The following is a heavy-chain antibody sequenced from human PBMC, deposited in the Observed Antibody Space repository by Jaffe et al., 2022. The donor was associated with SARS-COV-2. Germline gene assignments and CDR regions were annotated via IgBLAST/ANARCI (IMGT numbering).Heavy chain of an antibody. CDR1: GFTFSSYW. D-gene: IGHD3-3*01. Sequence: EVQLVESGGGLVQPGGSLRLSCAASGFTFSSYWMSWVRQAPGKGLEWVANIKQDGSEKYYVDSVKGRFTISRDNAKNSLYLQMNSLRAEDTAVYYCARDQEDFWSGYHYYYYGMDVWGQGTTVTVSS. V-gene: IGHV3-7*01. CDR3: ARDQEDFWSGYHYYYYGMDV. J-gene: IGHJ6*02. CDR2: IKQDGSEK.